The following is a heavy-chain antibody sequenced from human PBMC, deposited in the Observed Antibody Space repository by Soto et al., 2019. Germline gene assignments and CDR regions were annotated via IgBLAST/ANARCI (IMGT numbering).Heavy chain of an antibody. D-gene: IGHD6-19*01. CDR1: GFTFSSYG. CDR3: AKDKLQMAGPSFVLAY. CDR2: ISYDGSNK. J-gene: IGHJ4*02. V-gene: IGHV3-30*18. Sequence: PGGSLRLSCAASGFTFSSYGMHWVRQAPGKGLEWVAVISYDGSNKYYADSVKGRFTISRDNSKNTLYLQMNSLRAEDTAVYYCAKDKLQMAGPSFVLAYWGQGTPVTVSS.